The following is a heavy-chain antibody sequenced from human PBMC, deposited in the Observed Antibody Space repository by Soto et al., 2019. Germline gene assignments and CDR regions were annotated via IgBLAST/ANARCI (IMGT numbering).Heavy chain of an antibody. Sequence: QVHLVQSGAEVKKPGSSVRVSCKASGGTYRNYAVNWVRQAPGQGLEWMGGIIPISGTTNYAQKFQGRVTITADESTSTAYMELRRLRSEDTAVYFCARDEGDDSSGYYDVNSWGQGTLVTVSS. CDR2: IIPISGTT. CDR1: GGTYRNYA. V-gene: IGHV1-69*01. CDR3: ARDEGDDSSGYYDVNS. J-gene: IGHJ4*02. D-gene: IGHD3-22*01.